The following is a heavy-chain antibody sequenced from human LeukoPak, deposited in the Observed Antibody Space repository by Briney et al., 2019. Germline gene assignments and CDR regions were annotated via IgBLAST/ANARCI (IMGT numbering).Heavy chain of an antibody. D-gene: IGHD4-17*01. V-gene: IGHV3-23*01. CDR3: AKDSYGDYNFDY. J-gene: IGHJ4*02. CDR2: ISGSGGST. Sequence: QSGGSLRLSCAASGFTFSSYAMSWVRQAPGKGLEWVSAISGSGGSTYYADSVKGRFTISRDNSKNTLYLQMNSLRAEDTAVYYCAKDSYGDYNFDYWGQGTLVTVSS. CDR1: GFTFSSYA.